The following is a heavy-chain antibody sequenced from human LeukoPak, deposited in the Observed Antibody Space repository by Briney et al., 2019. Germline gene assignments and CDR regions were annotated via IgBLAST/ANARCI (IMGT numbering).Heavy chain of an antibody. Sequence: PGGSLRLSCAASGFTFSNAWMNWVRQAPGKGLEWDGRIKSKTDGGTTDYAAPVKGRFTISRDDSKNTLYLQMNSLRAEDTAVYYCAKSRLGVVVTYFDYWGQGTLVTVSS. CDR1: GFTFSNAW. CDR2: IKSKTDGGTT. J-gene: IGHJ4*02. D-gene: IGHD3-22*01. CDR3: AKSRLGVVVTYFDY. V-gene: IGHV3-15*07.